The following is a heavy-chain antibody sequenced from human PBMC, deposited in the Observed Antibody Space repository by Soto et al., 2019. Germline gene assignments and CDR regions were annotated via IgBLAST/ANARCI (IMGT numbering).Heavy chain of an antibody. J-gene: IGHJ3*02. CDR1: GYTFTSCD. CDR3: ARAPNTYYYGSGSYLGVSAFDI. D-gene: IGHD3-10*01. CDR2: MNPNSGNT. V-gene: IGHV1-8*01. Sequence: ASVKVSCKASGYTFTSCDINWVRQATGQGLEWMGWMNPNSGNTGYAQKFQGRVTMTRNTSISTAYMELSSLRSEDTAVYYCARAPNTYYYGSGSYLGVSAFDIWGQGTMVTVSS.